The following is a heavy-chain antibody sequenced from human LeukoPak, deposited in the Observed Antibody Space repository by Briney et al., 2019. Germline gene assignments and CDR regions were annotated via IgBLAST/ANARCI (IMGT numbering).Heavy chain of an antibody. CDR1: GYTLTELS. CDR3: ATMGSQSGGSFYFDL. CDR2: FDPEDGET. Sequence: ASVKVSCKVSGYTLTELSMHWVRQAPGKGLEWMGGFDPEDGETIYAQKFQGRVTMTEDTSTDTAYMELSSLRSEDTAVYHCATMGSQSGGSFYFDLWGRGTLVTVSS. V-gene: IGHV1-24*01. J-gene: IGHJ2*01. D-gene: IGHD2-15*01.